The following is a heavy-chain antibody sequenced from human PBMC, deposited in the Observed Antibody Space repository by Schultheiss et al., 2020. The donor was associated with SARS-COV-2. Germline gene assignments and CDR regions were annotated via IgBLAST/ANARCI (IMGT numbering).Heavy chain of an antibody. J-gene: IGHJ6*02. CDR1: GFTFSNAW. CDR3: AKEASEPNYGDDYLYYYYYGMDV. D-gene: IGHD4-17*01. V-gene: IGHV3-48*02. CDR2: ISSSGSTI. Sequence: GGSLRLSCAASGFTFSNAWMNWVRQAPGKGLEWVSYISSSGSTIYYADSVKGRFTISRDNSKNTLYLQMNSLRDEDTAVYYCAKEASEPNYGDDYLYYYYYGMDVWGQGTTVTVSS.